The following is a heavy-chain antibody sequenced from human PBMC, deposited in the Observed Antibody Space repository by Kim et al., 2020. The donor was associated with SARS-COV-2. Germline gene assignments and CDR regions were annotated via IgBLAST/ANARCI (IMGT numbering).Heavy chain of an antibody. V-gene: IGHV3-23*01. J-gene: IGHJ3*02. D-gene: IGHD5-18*01. Sequence: GGSLRLSCAASGFTFSSYAMSWVRQAPGKGLEWVSAISGSGGSTYYADSVKGRFTISRDNSKNTLYLQMNSLRAEDTAVYYCAKDHWIQLWLRDDAFDIWGQGTMVTVSS. CDR3: AKDHWIQLWLRDDAFDI. CDR2: ISGSGGST. CDR1: GFTFSSYA.